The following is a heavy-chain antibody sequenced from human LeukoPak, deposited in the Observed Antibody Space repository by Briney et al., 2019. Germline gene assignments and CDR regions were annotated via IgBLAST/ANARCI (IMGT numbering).Heavy chain of an antibody. CDR3: ARESGRYYDSSGYDY. D-gene: IGHD3-22*01. CDR1: GFSFSTST. V-gene: IGHV3-66*01. CDR2: IYSGGST. Sequence: QAGGSLRLSCAASGFSFSTSTMNWVRQAPGKGLEWVSVIYSGGSTYYADSVKGRFTISRDNSKNTLYLQMNSLRAEDTAVYYCARESGRYYDSSGYDYWGQGTLVTVSS. J-gene: IGHJ4*02.